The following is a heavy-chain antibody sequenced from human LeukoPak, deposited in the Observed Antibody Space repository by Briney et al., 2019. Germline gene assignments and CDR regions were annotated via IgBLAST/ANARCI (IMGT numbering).Heavy chain of an antibody. Sequence: SETLSLTCTDSGGSISSYYWSWIRQPPGKGLEWIGYIYYSGSTNYNPSLTSRVTISVDTSKNQFSLKLSSVTAADTAVYYCARVPAPDIRFDYWGQGTLVTVSS. CDR1: GGSISSYY. CDR3: ARVPAPDIRFDY. J-gene: IGHJ4*02. CDR2: IYYSGST. V-gene: IGHV4-59*01. D-gene: IGHD2-15*01.